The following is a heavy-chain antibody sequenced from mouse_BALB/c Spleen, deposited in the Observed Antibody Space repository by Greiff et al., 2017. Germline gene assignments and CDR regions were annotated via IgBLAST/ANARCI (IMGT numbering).Heavy chain of an antibody. V-gene: IGHV1-54*01. D-gene: IGHD5-1-1*01. J-gene: IGHJ3*01. Sequence: QVQLQQSGAELVRPGTSVKMSCKASGYAFTNYLIEWVKQRPGQGLEWIGGINPGSGCTNYNEKFKGKATLTADKSSSTAYMQLSSLTSEDSAVYFGAISEIPKLGRRYGCFAYWGAGTPVTVSA. CDR2: INPGSGCT. CDR3: AISEIPKLGRRYGCFAY. CDR1: GYAFTNYL.